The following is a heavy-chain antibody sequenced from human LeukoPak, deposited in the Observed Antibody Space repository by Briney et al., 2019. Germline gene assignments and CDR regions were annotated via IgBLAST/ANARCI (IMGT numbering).Heavy chain of an antibody. CDR2: ISTRGDRT. D-gene: IGHD3-3*01. J-gene: IGHJ1*01. V-gene: IGHV3-23*01. CDR3: AKDLPKITIFGALQH. CDR1: GFIFSSYV. Sequence: GGSLRLACAACGFIFSSYVMSWVRQAPGKGLEWVSGISTRGDRTYYADSVKGRFTISRDNSKNTLYLQMNSLRAEDTAVYYCAKDLPKITIFGALQHWGQGTLVTVSS.